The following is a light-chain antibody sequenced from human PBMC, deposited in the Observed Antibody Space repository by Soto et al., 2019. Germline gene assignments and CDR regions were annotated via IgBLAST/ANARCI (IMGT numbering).Light chain of an antibody. CDR1: KLGDKY. V-gene: IGLV3-1*01. J-gene: IGLJ2*01. CDR2: QDS. Sequence: VLTQPPSVSVSPGQTASITCSGDKLGDKYACWYQQKPGQSPVLVIYQDSKRPSGIPERFSGSNSGNTATLTISGTQAMDEADYYCQAWDSSTVVFGGGTKLTVL. CDR3: QAWDSSTVV.